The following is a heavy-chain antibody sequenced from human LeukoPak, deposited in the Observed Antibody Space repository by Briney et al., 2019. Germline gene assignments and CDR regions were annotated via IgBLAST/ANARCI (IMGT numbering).Heavy chain of an antibody. CDR3: ARDGYSSSSWGAYYYYYMDV. J-gene: IGHJ6*03. CDR1: GSSISSYY. Sequence: SETLSLTCTVSGSSISSYYWSWIRQPPGKGLEWIGYIYYSGSTNYNPSLKSRVTISVDTSKNQFSLKLSSVTAADTAVYYCARDGYSSSSWGAYYYYYMDVWGKGTTVTVSS. CDR2: IYYSGST. D-gene: IGHD6-6*01. V-gene: IGHV4-59*12.